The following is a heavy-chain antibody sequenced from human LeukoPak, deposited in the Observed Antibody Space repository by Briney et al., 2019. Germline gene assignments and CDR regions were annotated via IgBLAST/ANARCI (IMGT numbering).Heavy chain of an antibody. Sequence: GGSLRLSCAGSGFTFSSYAMHWVRQAPGKGLEWVAVISYDGSNKYYADSVKGRFTISRDNSKNTLYLQMNSLRAEDTAVYYCASPLVYCSSTSCPSGLDYWGQGTLVTVSS. CDR3: ASPLVYCSSTSCPSGLDY. J-gene: IGHJ4*02. D-gene: IGHD2-2*01. V-gene: IGHV3-30-3*01. CDR2: ISYDGSNK. CDR1: GFTFSSYA.